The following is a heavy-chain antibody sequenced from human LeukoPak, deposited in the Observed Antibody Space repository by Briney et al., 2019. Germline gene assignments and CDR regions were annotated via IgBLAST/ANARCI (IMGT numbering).Heavy chain of an antibody. CDR2: IWYDGSNK. V-gene: IGHV3-33*01. D-gene: IGHD4-17*01. J-gene: IGHJ4*02. CDR1: GFTFSSYG. CDR3: AREVTVTTPYVGY. Sequence: GGSLRLSCAASGFTFSSYGMHWVRQAPGKGLEWVAVIWYDGSNKYYADSVKGRFTISRDNSKNTLYLQMNSLRAEDTAVYYCAREVTVTTPYVGYWGQGTLVTVSS.